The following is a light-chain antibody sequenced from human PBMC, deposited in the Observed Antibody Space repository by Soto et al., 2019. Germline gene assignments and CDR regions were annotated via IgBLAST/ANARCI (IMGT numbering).Light chain of an antibody. CDR1: SSNIGSNT. CDR2: SNN. CDR3: AAWDDSLNGRYV. J-gene: IGLJ1*01. V-gene: IGLV1-44*01. Sequence: QSVLTQPPSASGTPGQRVTISCSGSSSNIGSNTVNWYQQLPGTAPKLLIYSNNQRPSRVPDRFSGSKSGTSASLAISGLQSEDEADYYCAAWDDSLNGRYVFGTGTKLTVL.